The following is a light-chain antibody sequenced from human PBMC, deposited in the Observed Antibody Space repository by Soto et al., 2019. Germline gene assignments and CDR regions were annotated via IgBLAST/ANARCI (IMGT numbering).Light chain of an antibody. Sequence: DIQMTQSPSSLSASVGDRVTITCRASQSISNYLNWYQQKPGKAPKLLIYSTSSLQSGVPSKFSGSGSGTDFTLTISSLQPEDFATYNCQQTYIDRTFGQGTKVEIK. J-gene: IGKJ2*02. CDR3: QQTYIDRT. CDR1: QSISNY. V-gene: IGKV1-39*01. CDR2: STS.